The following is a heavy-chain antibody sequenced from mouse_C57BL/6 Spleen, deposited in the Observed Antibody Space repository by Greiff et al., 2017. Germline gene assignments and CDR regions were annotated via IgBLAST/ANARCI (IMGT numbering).Heavy chain of an antibody. V-gene: IGHV1-82*01. J-gene: IGHJ3*01. CDR2: IYPGDGDT. CDR3: ARIRYDYERTFAY. Sequence: QVQLQQSGPELVKPGASVKISCKASGYAFSSSWMNWVKQRPGKGLEWIGRIYPGDGDTNYNGKFKGKATLTADKSSSTAYMQLSSLTSEDSAVYFCARIRYDYERTFAYWGQGTLVTVSA. D-gene: IGHD2-4*01. CDR1: GYAFSSSW.